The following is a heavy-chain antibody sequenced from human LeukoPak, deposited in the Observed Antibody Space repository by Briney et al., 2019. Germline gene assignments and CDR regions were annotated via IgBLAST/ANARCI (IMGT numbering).Heavy chain of an antibody. J-gene: IGHJ4*02. V-gene: IGHV4-39*01. D-gene: IGHD3-10*01. Sequence: KASETLSLTCTVSGGSISSSSYYCGWIRQPPGKGLEWIGSISYSGTTYYNPSLTSRVTVSVDTSKNQFSLKLSSVTAADTAVYYCARHMRSTAGSYGGVGIPNYWGQGTLVTVSS. CDR1: GGSISSSSYY. CDR3: ARHMRSTAGSYGGVGIPNY. CDR2: ISYSGTT.